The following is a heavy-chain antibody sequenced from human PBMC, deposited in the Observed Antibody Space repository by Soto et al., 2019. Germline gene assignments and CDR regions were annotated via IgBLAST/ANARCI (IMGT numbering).Heavy chain of an antibody. CDR2: ISAYNGNT. CDR1: GYTFTSYG. D-gene: IGHD4-17*01. Sequence: ASVKVSCKASGYTFTSYGISWVRQAPGQGLEWMGWISAYNGNTNYAQKLQGRVTMTTDTSTSTAYMELRGLRSDDTAVYYCARGVPDDYGDYAFSGYYYGMDVWGQGTTVTVSS. V-gene: IGHV1-18*01. CDR3: ARGVPDDYGDYAFSGYYYGMDV. J-gene: IGHJ6*02.